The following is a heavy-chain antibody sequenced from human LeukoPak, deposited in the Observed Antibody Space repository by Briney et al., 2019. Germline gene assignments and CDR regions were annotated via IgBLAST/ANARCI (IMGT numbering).Heavy chain of an antibody. Sequence: PGRSLRLSCAASGFTFSSYAMHWVRQAPGKGLEWVAVISYDGSNKYYADSVEGRFTISRDNSKNTLYLQMNCLRAEDTAVYYCARGAVAGTWPGAFDIWGQGTMVTVSS. J-gene: IGHJ3*02. CDR2: ISYDGSNK. V-gene: IGHV3-30-3*01. CDR1: GFTFSSYA. CDR3: ARGAVAGTWPGAFDI. D-gene: IGHD6-19*01.